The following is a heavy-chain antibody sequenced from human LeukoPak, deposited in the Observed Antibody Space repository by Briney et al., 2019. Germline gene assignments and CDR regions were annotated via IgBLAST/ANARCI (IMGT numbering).Heavy chain of an antibody. CDR2: INPHSGGT. CDR3: ARPYSSGWLGASDAFDI. V-gene: IGHV1-2*02. Sequence: GASVKVSCKASGYTFTDYYMYWVRQAPGQGLEWMGWINPHSGGTNYAQKFQGRVTMTRDTSISTAYMELSRLRSDDTAVYYCARPYSSGWLGASDAFDIWGQGTMVTVSS. D-gene: IGHD6-19*01. J-gene: IGHJ3*02. CDR1: GYTFTDYY.